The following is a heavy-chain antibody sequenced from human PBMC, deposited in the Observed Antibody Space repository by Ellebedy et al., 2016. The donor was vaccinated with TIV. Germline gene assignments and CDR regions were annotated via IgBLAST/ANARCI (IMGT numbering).Heavy chain of an antibody. CDR1: GFTVSSNY. CDR3: ARTNTAQGAFTI. Sequence: GESLKISCAASGFTVSSNYMSWVRQAPGKGLEWVSVIYSGGDTYYADSVKGRFTISRDNSNNTLYLQMNSLRAEGTAVYYCARTNTAQGAFTIWGLGTMVTVSS. J-gene: IGHJ3*02. D-gene: IGHD5-18*01. V-gene: IGHV3-53*01. CDR2: IYSGGDT.